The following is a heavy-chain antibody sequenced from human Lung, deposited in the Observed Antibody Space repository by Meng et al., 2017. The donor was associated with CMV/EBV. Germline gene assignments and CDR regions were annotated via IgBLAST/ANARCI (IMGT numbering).Heavy chain of an antibody. J-gene: IGHJ4*02. CDR1: GYTFTGYY. V-gene: IGHV1-2*02. CDR3: ARVVWGLGFWNC. D-gene: IGHD3-3*01. Sequence: ASXXVSCKASGYTFTGYYMHWVRQAPGQGLEWMGWINPISGGTNYAQKFQDRVTMTRDTSISTAYMELSGLRSDDTAVYYCARVVWGLGFWNCLGQGPLVTVSS. CDR2: INPISGGT.